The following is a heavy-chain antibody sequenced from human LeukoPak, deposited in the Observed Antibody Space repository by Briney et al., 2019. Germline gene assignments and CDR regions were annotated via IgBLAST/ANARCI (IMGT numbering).Heavy chain of an antibody. V-gene: IGHV3-53*01. CDR3: ARDGFSSGYPYDAFDI. D-gene: IGHD3-22*01. Sequence: PGGSLRLSCAASGFTVSSNYMSWVRQAPGKGLEWVSVIYSGGSTYYADSVKGRFAISRDNSKNTLYLQMNSLRAETTAVYYWARDGFSSGYPYDAFDIWGQGTMVTVSS. CDR1: GFTVSSNY. CDR2: IYSGGST. J-gene: IGHJ3*02.